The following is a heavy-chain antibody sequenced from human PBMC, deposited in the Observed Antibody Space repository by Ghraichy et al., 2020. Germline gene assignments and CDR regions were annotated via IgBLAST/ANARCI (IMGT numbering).Heavy chain of an antibody. D-gene: IGHD6-6*01. V-gene: IGHV3-23*01. CDR2: ISGSGGST. Sequence: GESLNISCATSGFNFRGYALSWVRQAPGKGLEWVSSISGSGGSTYYADSVEGRFTMSRDTSKSTLFLQMDSLRAEDTAVYYCATDHSSSPSEGFAPWGQGSLVTVSS. J-gene: IGHJ5*02. CDR3: ATDHSSSPSEGFAP. CDR1: GFNFRGYA.